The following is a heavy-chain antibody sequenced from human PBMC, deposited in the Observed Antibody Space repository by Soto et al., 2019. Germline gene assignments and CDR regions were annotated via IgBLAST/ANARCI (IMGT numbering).Heavy chain of an antibody. Sequence: QVQLVQSGAEEKKPGASVKVSCKASGYTFTSYAMPWVRQAPGQRLEWMGWINAGNGNTKQSQKFQGRVTITRDTAASTAYMELSSLRSEDTAVYYCARSIVVVTALDYWGQGTLATVSS. V-gene: IGHV1-3*05. CDR2: INAGNGNT. D-gene: IGHD2-21*02. J-gene: IGHJ4*02. CDR3: ARSIVVVTALDY. CDR1: GYTFTSYA.